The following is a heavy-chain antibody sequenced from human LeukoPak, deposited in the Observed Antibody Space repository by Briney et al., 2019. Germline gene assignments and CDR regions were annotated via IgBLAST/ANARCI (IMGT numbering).Heavy chain of an antibody. V-gene: IGHV4-59*12. J-gene: IGHJ6*03. Sequence: SETLSLTCTVSGGSISSYYWSWIRQPPGKGLEWIGYIYYSGSTNYNPSLKSRVTMSVDTSKNQFSLKLSPVTAADTAVYYCARDRCNYMDVWGKGTTVTISS. D-gene: IGHD2-15*01. CDR3: ARDRCNYMDV. CDR2: IYYSGST. CDR1: GGSISSYY.